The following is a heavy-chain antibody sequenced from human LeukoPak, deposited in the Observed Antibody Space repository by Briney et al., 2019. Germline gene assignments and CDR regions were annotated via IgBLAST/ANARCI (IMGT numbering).Heavy chain of an antibody. CDR2: MNPNSGNT. D-gene: IGHD2-15*01. CDR1: GYTFTSYD. V-gene: IGHV1-8*01. CDR3: AGYGFCSGGSCSPGWFDP. Sequence: GASVKVSCKASGYTFTSYDINWVRQATGQGLEWMGWMNPNSGNTGYAQKFQGRVTMTRNTSISTAYMELSSLRSEDAAVYYCAGYGFCSGGSCSPGWFDPGGQGTLVTVS. J-gene: IGHJ5*02.